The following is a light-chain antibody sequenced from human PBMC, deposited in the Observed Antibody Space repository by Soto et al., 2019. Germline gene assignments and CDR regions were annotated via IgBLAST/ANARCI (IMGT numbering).Light chain of an antibody. CDR2: AAS. CDR3: QQLFDSPIT. V-gene: IGKV1-9*01. J-gene: IGKJ5*01. CDR1: QVISTS. Sequence: DIQLTQSPSFLSLSIGESVTITCRASQVISTSLAWYQVKPGKAPKLPIYAASTLESGVPSRFSATVSGTEFSLSITSLQPEDFATYYCQQLFDSPITFGQGTRLEIK.